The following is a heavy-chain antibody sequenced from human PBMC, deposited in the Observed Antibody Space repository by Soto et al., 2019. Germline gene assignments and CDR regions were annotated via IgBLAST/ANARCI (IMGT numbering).Heavy chain of an antibody. CDR3: AKSLDNTDGWWGYGLDL. CDR1: GFTFSDYF. V-gene: IGHV3-11*01. Sequence: GGSLRLSCAASGFTFSDYFMTWIRQAPGKGLEWISYIGSTGNTMYYADSVKGRFTISRDNAKNSLFLQMNSLRAEDTAVYYCAKSLDNTDGWWGYGLDLWGQGTTVTVSS. CDR2: IGSTGNTM. J-gene: IGHJ6*02. D-gene: IGHD2-15*01.